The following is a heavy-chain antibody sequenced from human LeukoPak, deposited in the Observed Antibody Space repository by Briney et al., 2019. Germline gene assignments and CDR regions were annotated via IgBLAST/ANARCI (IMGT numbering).Heavy chain of an antibody. CDR2: ISSSSSTT. CDR3: ARELTNDAFDI. CDR1: GFTFDDYA. J-gene: IGHJ3*02. D-gene: IGHD2-2*01. V-gene: IGHV3-48*04. Sequence: GGSLRLSCAASGFTFDDYAMHWVRQAPGKGLEWLSYISSSSSTTYYADSVKGRFTISRDNAKNSLYLQMNSLRAEDTAVYYCARELTNDAFDIWGQGTVVTVAS.